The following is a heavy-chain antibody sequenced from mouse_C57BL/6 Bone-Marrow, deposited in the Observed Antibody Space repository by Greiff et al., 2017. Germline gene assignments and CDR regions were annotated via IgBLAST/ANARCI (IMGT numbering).Heavy chain of an antibody. J-gene: IGHJ2*01. CDR3: ARERITTVVATPFDY. CDR2: IDPSDSYT. Sequence: QVQLQQPGAELVMPGASVKLSCKASGYTFTSYWMHWVKQRPGQGLEWIGEIDPSDSYTNYNQKFKGKSTLTVDKSSSTAYMQLSRLTSEDSAVYYGARERITTVVATPFDYWGQGTTLTVSS. CDR1: GYTFTSYW. V-gene: IGHV1-69*01. D-gene: IGHD1-1*01.